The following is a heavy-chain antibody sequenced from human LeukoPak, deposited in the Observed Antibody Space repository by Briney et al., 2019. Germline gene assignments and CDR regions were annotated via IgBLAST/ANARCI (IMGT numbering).Heavy chain of an antibody. D-gene: IGHD6-13*01. CDR2: ISGGGDTT. J-gene: IGHJ4*02. Sequence: PGGSLRLSCAASGFTFSSYAMSWVRQGPEKGLEWVSTISGGGDTTYYADSVRGRSTVSRDASKNTLFLQMNSLRAEDTAVYYCAKDAGEGSGWYYFDYWGQGTLVTVSS. CDR1: GFTFSSYA. CDR3: AKDAGEGSGWYYFDY. V-gene: IGHV3-23*01.